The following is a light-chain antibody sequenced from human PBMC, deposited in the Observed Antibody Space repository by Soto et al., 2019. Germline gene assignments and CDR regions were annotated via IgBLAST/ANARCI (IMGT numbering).Light chain of an antibody. CDR1: SSDVGGYNY. CDR2: EVS. J-gene: IGLJ1*01. Sequence: QSALTQPASVSGSPGPSITISCTGTSSDVGGYNYVSWYQLHPGKAPKLIIYEVSHRPSGASNHFSGYKSGNTASLTISGLQAEDEADYYCSSYTSTSTPCVFGTGTKLTVL. V-gene: IGLV2-14*01. CDR3: SSYTSTSTPCV.